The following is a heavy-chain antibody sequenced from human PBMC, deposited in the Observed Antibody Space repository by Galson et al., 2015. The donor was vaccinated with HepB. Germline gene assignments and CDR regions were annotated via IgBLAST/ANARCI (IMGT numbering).Heavy chain of an antibody. CDR3: ARGNTIFGVVHGMDV. J-gene: IGHJ6*02. CDR2: IYSGGST. CDR1: GFTVSSNY. Sequence: SLRLSCAASGFTVSSNYMSWVRQAPGKGLEWVSVIYSGGSTYYADSVKGRFTISRDNSKNTLYLQMNSLRAEDTAVYYCARGNTIFGVVHGMDVWGQGTTVTVSS. V-gene: IGHV3-53*01. D-gene: IGHD3-3*01.